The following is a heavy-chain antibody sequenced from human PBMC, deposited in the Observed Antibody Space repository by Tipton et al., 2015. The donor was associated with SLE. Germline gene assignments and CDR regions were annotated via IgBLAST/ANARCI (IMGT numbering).Heavy chain of an antibody. J-gene: IGHJ4*02. Sequence: PGLVKPSETLSLTCTVSGGSISSYYWSWIRQPPGKGLEWIGYIYYSGSTNYNPSLKSRVTISGDTSKNQFSLNLISVTAADTAVYYCARCGGRNHFDYWGQGTLVTVSS. V-gene: IGHV4-59*12. CDR1: GGSISSYY. D-gene: IGHD3-16*01. CDR3: ARCGGRNHFDY. CDR2: IYYSGST.